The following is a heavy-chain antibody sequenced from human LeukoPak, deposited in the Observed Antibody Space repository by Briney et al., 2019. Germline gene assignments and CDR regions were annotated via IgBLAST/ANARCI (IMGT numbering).Heavy chain of an antibody. D-gene: IGHD2-15*01. J-gene: IGHJ5*02. CDR1: GFTFSSYA. V-gene: IGHV3-23*01. CDR2: ISGSGGST. CDR3: AKDRTDIVVVVAATPVGWFDP. Sequence: PGGSLRLSCAASGFTFSSYAISWVRQAPGKGLEWVSAISGSGGSTYYADSVKGRFTISRDNSKNTLYLQMNSLRAEDTAVYYCAKDRTDIVVVVAATPVGWFDPWGQGTLVTVSS.